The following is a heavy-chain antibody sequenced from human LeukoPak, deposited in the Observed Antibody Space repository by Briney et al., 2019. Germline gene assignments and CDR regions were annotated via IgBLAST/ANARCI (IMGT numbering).Heavy chain of an antibody. V-gene: IGHV3-74*03. CDR1: GFTFSGTW. CDR2: ITSDGIST. J-gene: IGHJ4*02. D-gene: IGHD5-18*01. CDR3: ARARLDEVQLWYDY. Sequence: GGSLRLSCAASGFTFSGTWMHWVRQPPGKGLVWVARITSDGISTTYAESVKGRFTISRDNAKNTLYLQMNSLRAEDTAVYYCARARLDEVQLWYDYWGQGTLVTVSS.